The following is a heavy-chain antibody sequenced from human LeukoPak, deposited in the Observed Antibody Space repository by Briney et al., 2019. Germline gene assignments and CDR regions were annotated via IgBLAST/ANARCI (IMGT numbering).Heavy chain of an antibody. D-gene: IGHD5-18*01. CDR1: GGSFSGYY. J-gene: IGHJ4*02. CDR2: INHSRST. CDR3: ARGLRGYSYGKIFDY. Sequence: PSETLFLTCAVYGGSFSGYYWSWIRQPPGKGLEWIGEINHSRSTNYNPSLKSRVTISVDTSKNQFSLKLSSVTAADTAVYYCARGLRGYSYGKIFDYWGQGTLVTVSS. V-gene: IGHV4-34*01.